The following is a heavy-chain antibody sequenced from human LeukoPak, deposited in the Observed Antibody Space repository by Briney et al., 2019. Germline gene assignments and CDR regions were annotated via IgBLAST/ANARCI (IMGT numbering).Heavy chain of an antibody. CDR2: FDDEDGQT. J-gene: IGHJ4*02. CDR3: GIPLSIGSLGD. D-gene: IGHD6-19*01. V-gene: IGHV1-24*01. Sequence: ASVKVSCKVSGYTLTDFSIHWVRQTPGTGLEWMGSFDDEDGQTLYAQKFQGRVTMTKDTSTATAYMELSRLTFEDTAVYYCGIPLSIGSLGDWGQGTLVTVSS. CDR1: GYTLTDFS.